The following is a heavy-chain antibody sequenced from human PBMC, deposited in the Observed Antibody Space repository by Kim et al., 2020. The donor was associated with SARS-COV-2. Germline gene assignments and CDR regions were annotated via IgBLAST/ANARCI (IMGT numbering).Heavy chain of an antibody. CDR2: IYHSGST. CDR3: ARDRLQGYYYYGMDV. Sequence: SETLSLTCAVSGGSISSGGYSWSWIRQPPGKGLEWIGYIYHSGSTYYNPSLKSRVTISVDRSKNQFSLKLSSVTAADTAVYYCARDRLQGYYYYGMDVWG. J-gene: IGHJ6*01. V-gene: IGHV4-30-2*01. D-gene: IGHD6-25*01. CDR1: GGSISSGGYS.